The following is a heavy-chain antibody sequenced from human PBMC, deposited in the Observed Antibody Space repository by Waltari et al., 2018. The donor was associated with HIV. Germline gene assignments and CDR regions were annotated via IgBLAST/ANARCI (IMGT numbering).Heavy chain of an antibody. CDR3: AASGYDANFDY. CDR1: GITFHCYS. J-gene: IGHJ4*02. D-gene: IGHD5-12*01. Sequence: EVQLVESGGGLVQPGGSLRLPCAAFGITFHCYSMNRVRQAPGKGLGWVSYSSSSGTIYYAASVKGRFTISRDNAKNSLYLQMNSLRAEDTAVYYCAASGYDANFDYWGQGTLVTVSS. V-gene: IGHV3-48*01. CDR2: SSSSGTI.